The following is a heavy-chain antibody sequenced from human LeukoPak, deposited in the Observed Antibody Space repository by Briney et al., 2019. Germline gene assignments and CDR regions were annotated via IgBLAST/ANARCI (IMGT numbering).Heavy chain of an antibody. CDR1: GYTFTGYY. V-gene: IGHV1-2*02. D-gene: IGHD5-12*01. CDR2: INLNSGGT. J-gene: IGHJ4*02. Sequence: ASVKVSCKASGYTFTGYYMHWVRQAPGQGLEWMGWINLNSGGTNYAQKFQGRVTMTRDTSISTAYMELSRLRSDDTAVYYCARGHHPYDPSDYWGQGTLVTVSS. CDR3: ARGHHPYDPSDY.